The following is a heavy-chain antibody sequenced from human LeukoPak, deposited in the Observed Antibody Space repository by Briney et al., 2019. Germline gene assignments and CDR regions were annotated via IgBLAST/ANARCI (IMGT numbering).Heavy chain of an antibody. D-gene: IGHD2-21*01. J-gene: IGHJ1*01. Sequence: PSETLSLTCTVSGGSISSSSYYWSWIRQPPGKRLEWIGYIYYSGSTNYNPSLKSRVTISVDTSKNQFSLKLSSVTAADTAVYYCASALFPWAEYFQHWGQGTLVTVSS. V-gene: IGHV4-61*01. CDR2: IYYSGST. CDR1: GGSISSSSYY. CDR3: ASALFPWAEYFQH.